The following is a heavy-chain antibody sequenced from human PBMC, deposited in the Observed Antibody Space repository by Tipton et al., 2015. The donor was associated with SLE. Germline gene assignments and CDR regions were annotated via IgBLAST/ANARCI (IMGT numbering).Heavy chain of an antibody. CDR3: ARHAGYCSGGVCNFDY. CDR2: IYYSGST. D-gene: IGHD2-8*02. CDR1: GDSISSITYY. Sequence: TLSLTCTVSGDSISSITYYWGWIRQPPGKGLEWIGSIYYSGSTYYSPSLKSRVTISVDTSKNQFSLKLSSVTAADTAVYYCARHAGYCSGGVCNFDYWGQGTLVTVSS. J-gene: IGHJ4*02. V-gene: IGHV4-39*07.